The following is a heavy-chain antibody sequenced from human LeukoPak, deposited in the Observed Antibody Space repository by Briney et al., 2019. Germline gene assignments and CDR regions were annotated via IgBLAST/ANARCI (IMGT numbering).Heavy chain of an antibody. Sequence: GGSLRLSCAASGFTFNSYAVHWVRQAPGKGLEWVAVISYDGSINFYAASVKGRFTISRDNSKNTLYLQMNSLRIDDTALYFCARDRRYCSGGSCYFDYFFDYWGQGTLVTVSS. CDR3: ARDRRYCSGGSCYFDYFFDY. D-gene: IGHD2-15*01. J-gene: IGHJ4*02. CDR2: ISYDGSIN. CDR1: GFTFNSYA. V-gene: IGHV3-30*04.